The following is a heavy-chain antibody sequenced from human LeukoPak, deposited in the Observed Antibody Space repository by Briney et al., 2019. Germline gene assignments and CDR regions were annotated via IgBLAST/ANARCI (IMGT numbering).Heavy chain of an antibody. CDR2: IYYKSKWIN. V-gene: IGHV6-1*01. D-gene: IGHD5-12*01. CDR3: ARDQPWINGFDI. Sequence: SQTLSLTCDISGDSVSMNCWNWIRQSPSRGLEWLGRIYYKSKWINDYAVSVRSRITINADTSKNQFSLQLNSVTPEDTALYYCARDQPWINGFDIWGQGTMVTVSS. CDR1: GDSVSMNC. J-gene: IGHJ3*02.